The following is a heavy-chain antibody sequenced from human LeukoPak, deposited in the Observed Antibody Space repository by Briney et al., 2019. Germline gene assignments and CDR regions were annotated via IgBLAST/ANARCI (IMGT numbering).Heavy chain of an antibody. CDR3: ARDNSYGYFYFDF. CDR2: TYYRSKWYN. J-gene: IGHJ4*02. CDR1: GDSVSSGSTA. V-gene: IGHV6-1*01. Sequence: NLSQTLSLTCAISGDSVSSGSTAWNWIRQSPSRGLEWLGTTYYRSKWYNDYAVSVKCRITINPDTSKNQFSLQLNSVSPEDTALYYCARDNSYGYFYFDFWGQGTLVTVSS. D-gene: IGHD5-18*01.